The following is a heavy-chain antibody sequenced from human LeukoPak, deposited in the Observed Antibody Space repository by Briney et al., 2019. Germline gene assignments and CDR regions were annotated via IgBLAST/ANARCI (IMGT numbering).Heavy chain of an antibody. CDR2: IIPMSSTT. CDR1: GGTFISHS. CDR3: ARPRTYYDSWSGYPPFDY. V-gene: IGHV1-69*13. J-gene: IGHJ4*02. D-gene: IGHD3-3*01. Sequence: ASVKVSCKASGGTFISHSFNWVRQAPGQGLEWLGGIIPMSSTTKYAQNFQGRVTITADESTSTAFMELSSLRPEDTAVYYCARPRTYYDSWSGYPPFDYWGQGTLVTVSS.